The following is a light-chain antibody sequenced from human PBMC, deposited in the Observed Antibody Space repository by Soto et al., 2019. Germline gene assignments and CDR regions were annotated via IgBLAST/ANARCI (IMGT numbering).Light chain of an antibody. J-gene: IGKJ4*01. CDR3: QQYGYLVT. Sequence: EIVLTQSAGTLSLSPGERATLSWRASQSVSSNYLAWYQQKPGQAPKVLIYRASIRATGIPDRFTGSASGTDSTLTISRLEPEDFAMYYCQQYGYLVTFGGGTKVDIK. V-gene: IGKV3-20*01. CDR1: QSVSSNY. CDR2: RAS.